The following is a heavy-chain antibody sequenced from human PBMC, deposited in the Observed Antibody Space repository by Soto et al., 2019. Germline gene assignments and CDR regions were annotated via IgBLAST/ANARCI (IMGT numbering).Heavy chain of an antibody. CDR1: GFTFSDYY. CDR2: ISSSSSYT. Sequence: PGGSLRLSCAASGFTFSDYYMSWIRQAPGKGLEWVSYISSSSSYTNYADSVKGRFTISRDNAKNSLYLQMNSLRAEDTAVYYCARERIAAAGYEPFDYWGQGTLVTVSS. CDR3: ARERIAAAGYEPFDY. D-gene: IGHD6-13*01. J-gene: IGHJ4*02. V-gene: IGHV3-11*05.